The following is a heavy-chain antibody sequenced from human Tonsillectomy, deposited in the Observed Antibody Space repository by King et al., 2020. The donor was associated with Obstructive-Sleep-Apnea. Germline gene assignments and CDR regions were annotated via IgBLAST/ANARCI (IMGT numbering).Heavy chain of an antibody. CDR3: ARGLRSYGSGYYYGMDV. CDR2: INHSGST. Sequence: HVQLQQWGAGLLKPSETLSLTCAVYGGSFSGYYWSWIRQPPGKGLEWIGEINHSGSTNYNPSLKSRVTISVDTSKNQFSLKLSSVTAADTAVYYCARGLRSYGSGYYYGMDVWGQGTTVTVSS. CDR1: GGSFSGYY. D-gene: IGHD3-10*01. V-gene: IGHV4-34*01. J-gene: IGHJ6*02.